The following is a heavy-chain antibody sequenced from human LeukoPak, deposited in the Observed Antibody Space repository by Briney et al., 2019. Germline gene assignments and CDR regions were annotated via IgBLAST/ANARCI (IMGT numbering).Heavy chain of an antibody. V-gene: IGHV3-23*01. D-gene: IGHD4-23*01. Sequence: GGSLRLPCAASGFTFTTYSMTWVRQAPGKGLQWVSSVTGSSVSTHYADPVKGRFTISRQNSKHTVYLKMHSLSAEDRAVSYFAEYRVATTPYFDYWGQGTLVTVSS. J-gene: IGHJ4*02. CDR1: GFTFTTYS. CDR2: VTGSSVST. CDR3: AEYRVATTPYFDY.